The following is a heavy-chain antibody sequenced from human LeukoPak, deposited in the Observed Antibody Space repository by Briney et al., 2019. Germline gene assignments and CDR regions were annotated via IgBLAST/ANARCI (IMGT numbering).Heavy chain of an antibody. CDR3: ARGVITMIVVTYFDY. V-gene: IGHV1-18*01. Sequence: ASVKVSCKASGYTFTSYGISWVRQAPGQGLEWMGWISAYNGNTNYAQKLQGRVTMTTDTSPSTAYMELRSLRSDDTAVYYCARGVITMIVVTYFDYWGQGTLVTVSS. J-gene: IGHJ4*02. CDR1: GYTFTSYG. CDR2: ISAYNGNT. D-gene: IGHD3-22*01.